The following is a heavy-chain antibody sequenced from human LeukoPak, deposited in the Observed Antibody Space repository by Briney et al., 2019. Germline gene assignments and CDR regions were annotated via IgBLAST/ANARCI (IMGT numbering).Heavy chain of an antibody. D-gene: IGHD3-3*01. V-gene: IGHV3-43*02. CDR2: ISGDGGNT. CDR3: AKDHYDFWSGYNWFDP. J-gene: IGHJ5*02. Sequence: GGSLRLPCAASGFTFDDYAMHWVRQAPGKGLEWVSLISGDGGNTYYADSVKGRFTISRDNSKNSLYLQINSPRTEDTALYYCAKDHYDFWSGYNWFDPWGQGTLVTVSS. CDR1: GFTFDDYA.